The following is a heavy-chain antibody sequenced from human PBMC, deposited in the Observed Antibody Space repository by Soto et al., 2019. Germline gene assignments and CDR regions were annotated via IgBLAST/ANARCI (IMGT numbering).Heavy chain of an antibody. CDR3: VRGADRYKCGF. V-gene: IGHV4-61*01. Sequence: SETLSLTCTVSAGSLSSDSYYWSWIRQPPGKGLEWIGYIFHSESTNYNPSLKSRVIMSVDTSKNQVSLELSSVTVADTAVYYCVRGADRYKCGFWGQGTLVT. J-gene: IGHJ4*02. D-gene: IGHD2-21*02. CDR2: IFHSEST. CDR1: AGSLSSDSYY.